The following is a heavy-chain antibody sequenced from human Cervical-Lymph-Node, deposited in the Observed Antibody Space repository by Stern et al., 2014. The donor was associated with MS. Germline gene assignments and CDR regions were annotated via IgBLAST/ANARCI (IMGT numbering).Heavy chain of an antibody. J-gene: IGHJ6*02. V-gene: IGHV1-3*01. D-gene: IGHD4-17*01. CDR3: ATVTSLPTKYFYNGMDV. Sequence: LQLEESGAEVKKPGASVRISCKASGYPFNTYAIYCVRQAPPQSLEWMGWINAATGSTKYSQKFQGRVSITRDTSASTVYMDLSSLRSEDTAVYYCATVTSLPTKYFYNGMDVWGQGTTVTVSS. CDR1: GYPFNTYA. CDR2: INAATGST.